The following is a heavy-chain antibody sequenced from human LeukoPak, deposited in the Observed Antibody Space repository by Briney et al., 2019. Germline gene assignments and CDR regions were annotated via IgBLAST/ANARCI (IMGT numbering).Heavy chain of an antibody. Sequence: ASVKVSCKASGYTFTSYDINWVRQAPGQGLEWMGWMNPNSLNTGYAQRFQGRITLTRNTSIGTAYMELRSLRSEDTAVYYCARGTALSGTSDYLDSWGQGILVTVSS. V-gene: IGHV1-8*03. J-gene: IGHJ4*02. CDR2: MNPNSLNT. D-gene: IGHD6-19*01. CDR3: ARGTALSGTSDYLDS. CDR1: GYTFTSYD.